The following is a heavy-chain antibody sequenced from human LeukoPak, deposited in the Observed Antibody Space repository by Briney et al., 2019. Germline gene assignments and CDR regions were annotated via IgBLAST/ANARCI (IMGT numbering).Heavy chain of an antibody. CDR3: AGDYGGTAVQH. J-gene: IGHJ1*01. D-gene: IGHD4-23*01. CDR2: IKQDGSEK. V-gene: IGHV3-7*01. Sequence: GGSLRPSCAASGFTFSSYWMSWVRQAPGKGLEWVANIKQDGSEKYYVDSVKGRFAISRDNAKNSLYLQMNSLRAEDTAVYYCAGDYGGTAVQHWGQGTLVTVSS. CDR1: GFTFSSYW.